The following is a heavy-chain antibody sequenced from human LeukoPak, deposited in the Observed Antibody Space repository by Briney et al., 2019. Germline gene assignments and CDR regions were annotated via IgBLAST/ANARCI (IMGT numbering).Heavy chain of an antibody. D-gene: IGHD1-26*01. V-gene: IGHV1-18*01. CDR1: GYTFTSYG. Sequence: ASVKVSCKASGYTFTSYGISWVRQAPGQGLEWMGWISAYNGNTNYAQKLQGRVTMTTDTSTSTAYMELRSLRSDDTAVYYCATDLPSGSYPGYDYWGQGTLVTVSS. CDR2: ISAYNGNT. CDR3: ATDLPSGSYPGYDY. J-gene: IGHJ4*02.